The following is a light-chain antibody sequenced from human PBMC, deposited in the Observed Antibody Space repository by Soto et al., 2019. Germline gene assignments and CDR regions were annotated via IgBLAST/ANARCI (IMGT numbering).Light chain of an antibody. V-gene: IGKV3-20*01. J-gene: IGKJ5*01. Sequence: ELVLTQSPGTLSLSPGERATLSCRASQTVSSTYLTWFQQKPGQAPRLLIYGAPSRATGIPDRFSGSGSRTDFTLTISRLEPEDFAVYYCQQYATSAITFGQGTRLEIK. CDR2: GAP. CDR3: QQYATSAIT. CDR1: QTVSSTY.